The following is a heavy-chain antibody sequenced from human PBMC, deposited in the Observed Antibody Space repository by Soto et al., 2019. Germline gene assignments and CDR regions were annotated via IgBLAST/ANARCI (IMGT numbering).Heavy chain of an antibody. V-gene: IGHV3-30*18. CDR3: VKDAAGALDY. CDR2: ISYDGNTE. CDR1: GFASSSYD. Sequence: QMQLVESGGGVVQPGRSLRLSCAASGFASSSYDIHWVRQGPGKGLEWMAKISYDGNTEDYADSVKGRFTISRDNSKKMLYLQMTSLRDDDTAVYYCVKDAAGALDYWGQGTVVTVSS. D-gene: IGHD6-25*01. J-gene: IGHJ4*02.